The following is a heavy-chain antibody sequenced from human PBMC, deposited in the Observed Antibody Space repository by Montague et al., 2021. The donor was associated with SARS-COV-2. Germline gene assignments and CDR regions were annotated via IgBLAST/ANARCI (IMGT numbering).Heavy chain of an antibody. CDR1: GGSFNNYY. CDR2: IDQGGAT. Sequence: SETLSLTCAVYGGSFNNYYWTWIRQAPGKGLEWIGEIDQGGATNYSPSLRSRLTLSVDTSKNQFSLKLRSATAADTAVYFCARGQRQGFSDFGVLAGGPERRHDALDDWGLGTPVTVST. J-gene: IGHJ4*02. V-gene: IGHV4-34*01. CDR3: ARGQRQGFSDFGVLAGGPERRHDALDD. D-gene: IGHD3-3*01.